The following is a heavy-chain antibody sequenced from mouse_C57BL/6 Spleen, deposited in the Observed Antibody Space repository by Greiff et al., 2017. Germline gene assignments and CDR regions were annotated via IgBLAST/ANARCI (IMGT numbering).Heavy chain of an antibody. CDR3: ETTVVSWYFDV. J-gene: IGHJ1*03. Sequence: EVHLVESGGDLVKPGGSLKLSCAASGFTFSSYGMSWVRQTPDKRLEWVATISSGGSYTYYPDSVKGRFTISRDNAKNTLYLQMSSLKSEDTAMYYCETTVVSWYFDVWGTGTTVTVSS. V-gene: IGHV5-6*01. CDR2: ISSGGSYT. CDR1: GFTFSSYG. D-gene: IGHD1-1*01.